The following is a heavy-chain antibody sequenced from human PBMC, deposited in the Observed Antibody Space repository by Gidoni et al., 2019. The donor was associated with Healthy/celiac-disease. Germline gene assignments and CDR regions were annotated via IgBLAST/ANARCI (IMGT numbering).Heavy chain of an antibody. J-gene: IGHJ2*01. CDR1: YGSFSGYD. V-gene: IGHV4-34*01. CDR2: INHSGST. Sequence: VQLQQSDPCLLKPSETLSLTCALYYGSFSGYDWSWIRQPPGKGLEWIGEINHSGSTNYNPSIKSRVTIAVDTSKNQFSLKLSSVTAADTAVYYGARGPPYGDRDWYFDLWGRGTLVTVSS. CDR3: ARGPPYGDRDWYFDL. D-gene: IGHD4-17*01.